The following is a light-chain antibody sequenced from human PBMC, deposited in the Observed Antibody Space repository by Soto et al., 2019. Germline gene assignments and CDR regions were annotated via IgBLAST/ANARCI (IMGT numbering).Light chain of an antibody. CDR1: QSVSSN. J-gene: IGKJ1*01. CDR3: QQYNKRPWT. Sequence: EIVMTQSPATLSVSPGERATLSCRASQSVSSNLAWYQQKPGQAPRLLIYGVSTRATGIPARFSGSGSGTEFTLTISSLQSEDFAVYYCQQYNKRPWTFGQGTKVEIK. V-gene: IGKV3-15*01. CDR2: GVS.